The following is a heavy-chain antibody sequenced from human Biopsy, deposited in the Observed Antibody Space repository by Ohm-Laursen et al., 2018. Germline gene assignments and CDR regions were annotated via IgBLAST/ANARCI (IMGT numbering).Heavy chain of an antibody. J-gene: IGHJ4*02. CDR2: VYYTGNT. D-gene: IGHD1-26*01. Sequence: SDTLSLTCSVSGGSVGSGTFHWGWIRQPPGKGLEWIGHVYYTGNTNYNPSLKSRVTISMDMSKNQFSLRLSSVTAADTAVYYCARVGVGAPSIDYFDSWGQGALVTVSS. V-gene: IGHV4-61*01. CDR3: ARVGVGAPSIDYFDS. CDR1: GGSVGSGTFH.